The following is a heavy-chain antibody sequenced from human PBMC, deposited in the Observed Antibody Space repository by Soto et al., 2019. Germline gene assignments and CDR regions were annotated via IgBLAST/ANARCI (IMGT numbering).Heavy chain of an antibody. J-gene: IGHJ3*02. Sequence: ASVKVSCKASGYTFTSYDINWVRQATGQGLEWMGWMNPNSGNTGYAQKFQGRVTMTRNTSISTAYMELSRLRSEDTAVCYCARVRESQKYSSGWYAFDIWGQGTMVTVSS. V-gene: IGHV1-8*01. CDR3: ARVRESQKYSSGWYAFDI. CDR1: GYTFTSYD. D-gene: IGHD6-19*01. CDR2: MNPNSGNT.